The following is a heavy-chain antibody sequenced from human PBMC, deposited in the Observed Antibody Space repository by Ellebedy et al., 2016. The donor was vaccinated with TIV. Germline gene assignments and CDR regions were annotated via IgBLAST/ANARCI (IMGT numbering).Heavy chain of an antibody. J-gene: IGHJ4*02. CDR2: ISAYNGNT. V-gene: IGHV1-18*01. CDR1: GYTFTSYG. Sequence: AASVKVSCKTSGYTFTSYGISWVRQAPGQGLEWMGWISAYNGNTNYAQNLQGRVTMTTDTSTSTVYMDLSSLTSEDTAVYYCAREGYGSGSYLLFDYWGQGTLVTVSS. D-gene: IGHD3-10*01. CDR3: AREGYGSGSYLLFDY.